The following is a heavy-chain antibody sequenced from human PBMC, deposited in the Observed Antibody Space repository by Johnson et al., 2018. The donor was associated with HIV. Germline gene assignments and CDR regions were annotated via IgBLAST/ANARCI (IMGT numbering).Heavy chain of an antibody. CDR1: GFIFDDYA. Sequence: VQLVESGGGLVQPGGSLRLSCAASGFIFDDYAMHWVRQAPGKGLEWVSSISWNSDTIAYADSVKGRFTISRDNAKNSLYLQMNSLRAEDTALDYCAKDIYSGSGYQDIWVQGALVTVSS. CDR2: ISWNSDTI. CDR3: AKDIYSGSGYQDI. D-gene: IGHD3-3*01. V-gene: IGHV3-9*01. J-gene: IGHJ3*02.